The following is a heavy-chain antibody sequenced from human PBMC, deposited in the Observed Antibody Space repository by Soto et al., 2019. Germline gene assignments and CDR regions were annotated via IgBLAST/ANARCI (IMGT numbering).Heavy chain of an antibody. V-gene: IGHV1-18*04. CDR2: ISAYNGNT. J-gene: IGHJ6*04. CDR3: ARGEGVDYSNYGDYYYYGMDV. Sequence: ASVKVSCKASGYTFTSYGISWVRQAPGQGLEWMGWISAYNGNTNYAQKLQGRVTMTTDTSTSTAYMELRSLRSDDTAVYYCARGEGVDYSNYGDYYYYGMDVWGKGTTVTVSS. D-gene: IGHD4-4*01. CDR1: GYTFTSYG.